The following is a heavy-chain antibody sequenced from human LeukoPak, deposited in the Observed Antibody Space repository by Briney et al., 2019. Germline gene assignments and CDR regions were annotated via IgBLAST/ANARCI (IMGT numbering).Heavy chain of an antibody. CDR3: ARVSSYRGSYYFDY. D-gene: IGHD3-16*01. V-gene: IGHV4-59*01. CDR1: GVSISSYY. Sequence: SETLSLTCTVSGVSISSYYWSWIRQPPGKGLEWIGYIYYSGSTNYNPSLKSRVTISVDTSKNQFSLKLSSVTAADTAVYYCARVSSYRGSYYFDYWGQGTLVTVSS. J-gene: IGHJ4*02. CDR2: IYYSGST.